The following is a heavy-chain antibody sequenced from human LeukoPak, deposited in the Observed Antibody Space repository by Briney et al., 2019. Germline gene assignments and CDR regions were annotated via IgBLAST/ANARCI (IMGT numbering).Heavy chain of an antibody. CDR2: IYPGDSDT. CDR3: ARGSPLEMAIPVY. D-gene: IGHD5-24*01. V-gene: IGHV5-51*01. Sequence: GESLKISCKGSGYSFTSYWIGWARQMPGKGLEWMGIIYPGDSDTRYSPSFQGQVTISADKSISTAYLQWSSLKASDTAMYYCARGSPLEMAIPVYWGQGTLVTVSS. CDR1: GYSFTSYW. J-gene: IGHJ4*02.